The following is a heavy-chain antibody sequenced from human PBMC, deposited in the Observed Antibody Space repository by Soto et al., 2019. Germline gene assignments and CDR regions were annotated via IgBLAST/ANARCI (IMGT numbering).Heavy chain of an antibody. V-gene: IGHV1-46*01. Sequence: ASVKVSCKASGYTFTSYYMRWVRQAPGQGLEWMGIINPSGGSTSYAQKFQGRVTMTRDTSTSTVYMELSSLRSEDTAVYYCARTGWLRMFDPWGQGTLVTVSS. CDR2: INPSGGST. D-gene: IGHD5-12*01. J-gene: IGHJ5*02. CDR3: ARTGWLRMFDP. CDR1: GYTFTSYY.